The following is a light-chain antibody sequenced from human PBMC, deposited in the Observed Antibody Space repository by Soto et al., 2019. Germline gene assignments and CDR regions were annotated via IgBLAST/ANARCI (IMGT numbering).Light chain of an antibody. CDR2: GAS. J-gene: IGKJ4*01. V-gene: IGKV3D-15*01. CDR1: QSINRN. Sequence: EIIMTQSPATLSVSPGERATLSCRASQSINRNLAWYQQKPGQAPRLLFYGASSRSTGVPDRFSVSGSGTDLTLTISRLEPEDFAVYYCQQYHDRPLTFGGGTKVDIK. CDR3: QQYHDRPLT.